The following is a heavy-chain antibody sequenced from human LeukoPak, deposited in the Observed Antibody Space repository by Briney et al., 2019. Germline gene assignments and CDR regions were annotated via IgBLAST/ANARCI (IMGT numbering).Heavy chain of an antibody. J-gene: IGHJ3*02. Sequence: GGSLRLSCAASGFTFSSYGMHWVRQAPGKGLEWVAVISHDGSNKYYADSVKGRFTISRDNSKNTLYLQMNSLRADDTAVYYCVGIAAAGTAFDIWGQGTMVTVSS. V-gene: IGHV3-30*03. D-gene: IGHD6-13*01. CDR2: ISHDGSNK. CDR3: VGIAAAGTAFDI. CDR1: GFTFSSYG.